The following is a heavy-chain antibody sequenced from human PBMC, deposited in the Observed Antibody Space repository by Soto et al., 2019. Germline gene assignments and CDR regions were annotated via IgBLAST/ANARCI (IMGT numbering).Heavy chain of an antibody. CDR3: TTGAVWLPQPPDY. CDR1: GFTFSNAW. CDR2: IKSKTDGGTT. J-gene: IGHJ4*02. Sequence: EVQLVESGGGLVKPGGSLRLSCAASGFTFSNAWMSWVRQAPGKGLEWVGRIKSKTDGGTTDYAAPVKGRFTISRDDSKNTLYLQMNSLKTEDTAVYYCTTGAVWLPQPPDYWGQGTLVTVSS. V-gene: IGHV3-15*01. D-gene: IGHD5-12*01.